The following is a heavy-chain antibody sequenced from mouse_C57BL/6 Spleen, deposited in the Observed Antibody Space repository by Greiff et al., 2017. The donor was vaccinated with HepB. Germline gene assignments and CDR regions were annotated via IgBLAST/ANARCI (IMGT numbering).Heavy chain of an antibody. V-gene: IGHV1-82*01. J-gene: IGHJ4*01. D-gene: IGHD3-2*02. CDR1: GYAFSSSW. CDR3: ARRDSSGYDAMDY. CDR2: IYPGDGDT. Sequence: VEPGASVKISCKASGYAFSSSWMNWVKQRPGKGLEWIGRIYPGDGDTNYNGKFKGKATLTADKSSSTAYMQLSSLTSEDSAVYFCARRDSSGYDAMDYWGQGTSVTVSS.